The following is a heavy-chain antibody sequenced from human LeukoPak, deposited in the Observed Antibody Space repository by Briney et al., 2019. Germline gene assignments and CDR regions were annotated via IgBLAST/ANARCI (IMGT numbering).Heavy chain of an antibody. Sequence: GASVKVSCRASGYTFTSYGISWVRQAPGQGLEWMGWINPNSGGTNYAQKFQGRVTMTRDTSISTAYMELSRLRSDDTAVYYCARSSGWADYWGQGTLVTVSS. D-gene: IGHD6-19*01. CDR2: INPNSGGT. CDR1: GYTFTSYG. V-gene: IGHV1-2*02. CDR3: ARSSGWADY. J-gene: IGHJ4*02.